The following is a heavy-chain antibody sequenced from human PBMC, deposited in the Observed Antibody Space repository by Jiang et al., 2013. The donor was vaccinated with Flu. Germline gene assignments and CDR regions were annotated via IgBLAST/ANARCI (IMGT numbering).Heavy chain of an antibody. CDR3: ARTEGAVSKYFQH. V-gene: IGHV4-39*01. CDR2: VYYSGST. J-gene: IGHJ1*01. CDR1: GDSISSNTYY. Sequence: TLSLTCTVSGDSISSNTYYWGWIRQPPGKGLEWIGSVYYSGSTYXNPSLKSRVSISVDTSKNQFSLKLSSVTAADTAVYYCARTEGAVSKYFQHWGQGILVTVSS. D-gene: IGHD6-13*01.